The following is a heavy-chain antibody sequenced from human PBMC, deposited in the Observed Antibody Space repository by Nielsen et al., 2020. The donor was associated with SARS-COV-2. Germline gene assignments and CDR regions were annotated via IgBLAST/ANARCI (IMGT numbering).Heavy chain of an antibody. J-gene: IGHJ3*02. V-gene: IGHV4-59*12. CDR3: ARGSITIFGVVGNAFDI. Sequence: SETLSLTCTVSGGSISSYYWSWIRQPPGKGLEWIGYIYYSGSTNYNPSLKSRVTISVDTSKNQFSLKLSSVTAADTAVYYCARGSITIFGVVGNAFDIWGQGTMVTVSS. D-gene: IGHD3-3*01. CDR2: IYYSGST. CDR1: GGSISSYY.